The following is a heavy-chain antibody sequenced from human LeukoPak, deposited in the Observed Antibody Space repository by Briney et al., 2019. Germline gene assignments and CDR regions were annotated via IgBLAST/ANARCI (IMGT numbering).Heavy chain of an antibody. D-gene: IGHD3-22*01. J-gene: IGHJ2*01. Sequence: ASVKVSCKASGYTFTGYYMHWVRQAPGQGLEWMGWINPNSGGTNYAQKFQGRVTMTRDTSISTAYMEPSRLRSDDTAVYYCARTSDYYDSSGYGVEYWYFDLWGRGTLVTVSS. CDR2: INPNSGGT. CDR1: GYTFTGYY. CDR3: ARTSDYYDSSGYGVEYWYFDL. V-gene: IGHV1-2*02.